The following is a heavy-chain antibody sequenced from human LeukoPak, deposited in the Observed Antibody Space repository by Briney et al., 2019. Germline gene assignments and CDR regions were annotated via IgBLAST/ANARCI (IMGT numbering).Heavy chain of an antibody. D-gene: IGHD4-17*01. CDR1: GFTINIYA. V-gene: IGHV3-23*01. Sequence: GGSLRLSCAPSGFTINIYAMTWVRQAPGKGPEWVSSITVNGGGVSYADSVKGRFTTSRDNSKNTLYLQMSSLRAEDTAVYYCAKDPNGDYVGAFDGWDQGTRVTVSS. J-gene: IGHJ3*01. CDR2: ITVNGGGV. CDR3: AKDPNGDYVGAFDG.